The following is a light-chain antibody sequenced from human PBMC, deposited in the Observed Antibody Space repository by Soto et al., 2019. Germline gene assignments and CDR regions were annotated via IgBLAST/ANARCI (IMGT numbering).Light chain of an antibody. CDR2: DVN. V-gene: IGLV2-14*03. CDR1: NSDVGSYDY. J-gene: IGLJ2*01. Sequence: QSVLTQPASVSGSPGQSITISCTGTNSDVGSYDYVSWYQQHPGKAPQLMIYDVNNRPSGVSNRFSGSKSGNTASLTISGLQAEGEADYYCTSYTSSTTVLFGGGTKLTVL. CDR3: TSYTSSTTVL.